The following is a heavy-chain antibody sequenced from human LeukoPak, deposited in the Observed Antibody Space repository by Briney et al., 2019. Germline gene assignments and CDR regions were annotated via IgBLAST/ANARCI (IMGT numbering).Heavy chain of an antibody. CDR3: ARERGSSWYYYYYGMDV. J-gene: IGHJ6*02. CDR2: ISSNGGST. CDR1: GFTFSSYA. V-gene: IGHV3-64*01. Sequence: GGSLRLSCAASGFTFSSYAMHWVRQAPGKGLEYVSAISSNGGSTYYANSVKGRFTISRDNSKNTLYLQMGSLRAEDMAVYYCARERGSSWYYYYYGMDVWGRGTTVTVSS. D-gene: IGHD2-15*01.